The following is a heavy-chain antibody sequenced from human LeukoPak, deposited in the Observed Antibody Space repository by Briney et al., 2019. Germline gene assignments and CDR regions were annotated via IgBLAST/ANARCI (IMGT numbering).Heavy chain of an antibody. Sequence: ASVTVSCKASGYTFTGYYMHLVRQAPGPGIEWVGWTNPNSGGTNYAQKFQGRVTMTRETSISTAYMELCSRRSDDTAVYYCARGPSGLNWGQGTLVTVSS. CDR1: GYTFTGYY. J-gene: IGHJ4*02. V-gene: IGHV1-2*02. D-gene: IGHD3-10*01. CDR3: ARGPSGLN. CDR2: TNPNSGGT.